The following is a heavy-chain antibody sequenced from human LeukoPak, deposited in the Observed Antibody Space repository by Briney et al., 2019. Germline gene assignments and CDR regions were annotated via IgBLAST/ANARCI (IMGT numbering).Heavy chain of an antibody. V-gene: IGHV3-23*01. CDR3: AKDVGKWESLHFFDY. CDR1: GFTFSTNA. D-gene: IGHD1-26*01. J-gene: IGHJ4*02. Sequence: PGGSLRLSCLTSGFTFSTNAMSWVRQAPGKGLEWISGISGSGASTYYADSVTGRFTISRDNSRNTLYLQMNSLRADDTAVYYCAKDVGKWESLHFFDYWGQATLVTVSS. CDR2: ISGSGAST.